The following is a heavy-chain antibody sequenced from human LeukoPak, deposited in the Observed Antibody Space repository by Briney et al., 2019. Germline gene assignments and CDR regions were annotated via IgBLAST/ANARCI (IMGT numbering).Heavy chain of an antibody. CDR3: TRKVTTLRD. D-gene: IGHD4-17*01. CDR2: INPDWSSK. J-gene: IGHJ4*02. V-gene: IGHV3-74*01. Sequence: GGSLRLSCAVSGFTLSNYLMHWVRQAPGKGLVWVARINPDWSSKIYADSVTGRFTISRDSAQTPMSLPMNSLSVEDTAVYDCTRKVTTLRDWGQGTLVTVSS. CDR1: GFTLSNYL.